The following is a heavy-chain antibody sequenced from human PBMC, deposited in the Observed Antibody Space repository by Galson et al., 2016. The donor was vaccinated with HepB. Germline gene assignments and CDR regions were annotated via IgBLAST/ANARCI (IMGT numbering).Heavy chain of an antibody. Sequence: TLSLTCAVSGASISTYYWSWLRQPPGKGLEWIGYIDDSGTTNYNPSLKSRVTISVGMSKNQFSLRLSSVTPADTAVYYCAMDTHAWVRFDHWGPGSLVTVSS. CDR3: AMDTHAWVRFDH. CDR1: GASISTYY. D-gene: IGHD5-18*01. J-gene: IGHJ4*02. CDR2: IDDSGTT. V-gene: IGHV4-59*01.